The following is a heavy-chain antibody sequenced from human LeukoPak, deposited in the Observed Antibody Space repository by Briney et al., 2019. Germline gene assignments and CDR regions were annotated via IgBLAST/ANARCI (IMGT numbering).Heavy chain of an antibody. CDR3: ARGDDYLFDP. CDR1: EASITSSYW. CDR2: VSHSGST. J-gene: IGHJ5*02. Sequence: SETLSLTCAVSEASITSSYWWSWVRQPPGKGLEWIGEVSHSGSTNYNPSLKSRVTMSVDKSKNQFSVKLTSVTAADTAVYYCARGDDYLFDPWGQGTLVTVSS. D-gene: IGHD4-11*01. V-gene: IGHV4-4*02.